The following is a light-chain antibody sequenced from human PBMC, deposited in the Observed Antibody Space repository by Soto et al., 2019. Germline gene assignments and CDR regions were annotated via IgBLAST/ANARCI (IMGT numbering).Light chain of an antibody. Sequence: EIVLTQSPATLSLSPGARATLSCRASQSVSSYLAWDQQKPGQAPRLLIYDASNRATGIPARFSGSGSGTGFTLTISSLEPEDFAVYYCQQRSNWPWGITCGRGTKVDIK. CDR2: DAS. J-gene: IGKJ3*01. CDR1: QSVSSY. V-gene: IGKV3-11*01. CDR3: QQRSNWPWGIT.